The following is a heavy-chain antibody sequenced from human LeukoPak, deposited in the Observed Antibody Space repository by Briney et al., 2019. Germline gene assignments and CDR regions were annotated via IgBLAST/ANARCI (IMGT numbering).Heavy chain of an antibody. D-gene: IGHD6-19*01. CDR3: AGPPQAGPFDY. J-gene: IGHJ4*02. V-gene: IGHV3-7*01. Sequence: PGGSLRLSCAASGFIFSNYWMNWVRQAPGKGLEWVANIKPDGSETNYVDSLKGRFTISRDNAKNSVYLQMNRLRAEDTAVYYCAGPPQAGPFDYWGQGVLVSVSS. CDR1: GFIFSNYW. CDR2: IKPDGSET.